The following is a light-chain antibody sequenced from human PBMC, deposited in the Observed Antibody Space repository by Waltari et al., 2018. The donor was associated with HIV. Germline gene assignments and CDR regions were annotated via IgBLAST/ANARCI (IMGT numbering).Light chain of an antibody. CDR2: KDT. V-gene: IGLV3-25*03. CDR3: QSADTSGTRV. J-gene: IGLJ1*01. CDR1: ALAKQY. Sequence: SFELTQPPSVSVSPGQTAKITCSGDALAKQYTYWCQQKPGQAPVVVIYKDTERPSGIPERFSGSSSGTTVTLTISGVQAEDEADYYCQSADTSGTRVFGSGTKVTVL.